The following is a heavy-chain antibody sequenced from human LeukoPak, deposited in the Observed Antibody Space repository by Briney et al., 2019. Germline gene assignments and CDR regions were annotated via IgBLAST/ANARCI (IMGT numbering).Heavy chain of an antibody. CDR1: GGSISSYY. V-gene: IGHV4-59*08. J-gene: IGHJ4*02. CDR2: IYYSGST. CDR3: ARLSSGSSSWYDIDY. Sequence: SETLSLTCTVSGGSISSYYWSWIRQPPGKGLEWIGYIYYSGSTNYNPSLKSRVTVSVDTSKNQFSLKLSSVTAADTAVYYCARLSSGSSSWYDIDYWGQGTLVTVSS. D-gene: IGHD6-13*01.